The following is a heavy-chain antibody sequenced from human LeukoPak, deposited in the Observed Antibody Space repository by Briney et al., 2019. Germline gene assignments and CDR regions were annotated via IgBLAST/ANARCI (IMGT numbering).Heavy chain of an antibody. Sequence: PSETLSLTCTVSGGSISSGGYYWSWIRQPPGKGLEWIGYIYHSGSTNYNPSLKSRVTISVDTSKNQFSLKLSSVTAADTAVYYCARVGYSNYVYFDYWGQGTLVTVSS. D-gene: IGHD4-11*01. CDR3: ARVGYSNYVYFDY. J-gene: IGHJ4*02. CDR1: GGSISSGGYY. V-gene: IGHV4-61*08. CDR2: IYHSGST.